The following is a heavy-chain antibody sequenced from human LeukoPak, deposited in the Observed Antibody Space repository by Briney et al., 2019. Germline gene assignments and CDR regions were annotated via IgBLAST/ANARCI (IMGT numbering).Heavy chain of an antibody. CDR3: ARVLSNHYDNWFDP. J-gene: IGHJ5*02. D-gene: IGHD3-22*01. CDR1: RYTFTSYY. Sequence: GASVKVSCKASRYTFTSYYMHWVRPAPGQGLEWMGIINPSGGSTSYAQKLQGRVTMTRDTSTSTVYMELSSLRSEDTAVYYCARVLSNHYDNWFDPWGQGTLVTLPP. V-gene: IGHV1-46*01. CDR2: INPSGGST.